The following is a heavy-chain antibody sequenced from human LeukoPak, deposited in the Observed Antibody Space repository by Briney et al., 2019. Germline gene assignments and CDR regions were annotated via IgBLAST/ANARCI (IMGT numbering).Heavy chain of an antibody. CDR3: ATSDDSAATY. D-gene: IGHD6-25*01. CDR1: GSTFSKFW. Sequence: GGSLRLSCAASGSTFSKFWMSWVRQAPGKGLEWVANIKEDGSTKHYVDSVKGRFTISRDNAKNSLSLQMNYLRVEDTAVYYCATSDDSAATYWGQGTLVTVSS. CDR2: IKEDGSTK. J-gene: IGHJ4*02. V-gene: IGHV3-7*01.